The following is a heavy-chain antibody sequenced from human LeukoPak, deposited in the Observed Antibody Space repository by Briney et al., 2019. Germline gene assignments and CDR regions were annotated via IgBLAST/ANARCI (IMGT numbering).Heavy chain of an antibody. V-gene: IGHV3-21*01. J-gene: IGHJ3*01. Sequence: GGSLRLSCSASGFTFSAFSMNWVRQTPEKGLQWVASINSASTHIFYAESVKGRFTISRDNANNSVFLQMSGLTDEDTGLYYCARDLLWKGLSPIGKFWSWGLGTMVTVSS. CDR1: GFTFSAFS. CDR2: INSASTHI. CDR3: ARDLLWKGLSPIGKFWS. D-gene: IGHD3-3*01.